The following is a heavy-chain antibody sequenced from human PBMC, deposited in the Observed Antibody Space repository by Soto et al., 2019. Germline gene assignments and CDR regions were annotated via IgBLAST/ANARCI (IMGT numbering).Heavy chain of an antibody. CDR3: AYGSSSAWIDK. CDR2: INHSGAS. Sequence: SETLSLTCAVDGGAFSGYFWSWIRQTPGKGLEWIGEINHSGASNYNPSLKSRVTISGDTSKNQFSLKLNSVTAADTAVYYCAYGSSSAWIDKWGQGTLVTVSS. V-gene: IGHV4-34*01. J-gene: IGHJ4*02. D-gene: IGHD6-25*01. CDR1: GGAFSGYF.